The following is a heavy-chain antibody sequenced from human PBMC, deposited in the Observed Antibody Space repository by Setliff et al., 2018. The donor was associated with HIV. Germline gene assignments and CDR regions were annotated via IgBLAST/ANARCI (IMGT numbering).Heavy chain of an antibody. CDR1: GGPISDYY. D-gene: IGHD3-10*01. CDR2: VYTSGST. J-gene: IGHJ5*02. V-gene: IGHV4-4*07. Sequence: SETLSLTCTVSGGPISDYYWSWIRQPAGKGLEWIGRVYTSGSTNYNPSLKSRVTMSLDTSKNQFSLNLSSVTAAVTAVYFCAREGARHYGSGRYHSWFDPWGQGTQVTVSS. CDR3: AREGARHYGSGRYHSWFDP.